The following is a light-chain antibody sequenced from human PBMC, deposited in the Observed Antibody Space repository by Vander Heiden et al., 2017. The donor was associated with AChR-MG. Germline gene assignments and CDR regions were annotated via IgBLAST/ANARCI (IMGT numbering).Light chain of an antibody. V-gene: IGKV1-9*01. CDR1: QGISSS. J-gene: IGKJ1*01. CDR3: QQFSAYPWT. Sequence: DIQLTQSPSFLSASVGDRVTITCRASQGISSSLAWYQQKPGGAPKLLIYGASTLQTGVPSRFSGSGSGTEFTLTISSLQPEDFATYYCQQFSAYPWTFGQRTKVDIK. CDR2: GAS.